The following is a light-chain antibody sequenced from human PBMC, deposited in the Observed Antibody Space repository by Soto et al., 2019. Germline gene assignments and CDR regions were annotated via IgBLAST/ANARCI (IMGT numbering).Light chain of an antibody. J-gene: IGKJ1*01. CDR1: QSVSSN. Sequence: EIVMTQSPSSLSVSPGERANLSCRASQSVSSNLAWYQQKPGQAPRLLIYGASTRATGIAARFSGSGSGTELTLTISSLQSEDFAFYYGQQYNNWPRAFGQGTKVEIK. V-gene: IGKV3-15*01. CDR2: GAS. CDR3: QQYNNWPRA.